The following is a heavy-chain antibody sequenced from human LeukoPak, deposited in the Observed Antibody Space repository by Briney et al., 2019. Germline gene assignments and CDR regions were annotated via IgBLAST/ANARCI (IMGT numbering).Heavy chain of an antibody. V-gene: IGHV3-30*18. J-gene: IGHJ6*02. Sequence: QSGGSLRLSCAASGFTFSSYGMHWVRQAPGKGLEWVAVISYDGSNKYYADSVKGRFTISRDNSKNTLYLQMNSLRAEDTAVYYCAKDRQIYSGYETYGMDVWGQGTTVTVSS. D-gene: IGHD5-12*01. CDR2: ISYDGSNK. CDR1: GFTFSSYG. CDR3: AKDRQIYSGYETYGMDV.